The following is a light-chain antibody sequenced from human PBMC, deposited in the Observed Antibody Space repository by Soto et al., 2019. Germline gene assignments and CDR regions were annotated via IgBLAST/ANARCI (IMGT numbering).Light chain of an antibody. Sequence: EIVLTQSPATLSLSPGERATLSCRASQSVFSYLAWYQHKPGQAPRLLIYDASNRATGIPARFSGSGSGTDFTLTISSLEPEDFAVYYCQQRSKITFGQGTRLEIK. V-gene: IGKV3-11*01. CDR1: QSVFSY. J-gene: IGKJ5*01. CDR3: QQRSKIT. CDR2: DAS.